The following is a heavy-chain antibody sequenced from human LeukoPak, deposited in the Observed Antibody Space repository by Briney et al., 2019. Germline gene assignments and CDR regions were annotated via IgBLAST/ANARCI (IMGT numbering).Heavy chain of an antibody. J-gene: IGHJ4*02. CDR2: ISYDGSNK. V-gene: IGHV3-30*03. Sequence: GGSLRLSCAASGFTFSSYGMHWVRQAPGKGLEWVAVISYDGSNKYYADSVKGRFTISRDNSKNTLYLQMNSLRAEDTAVYYCARAEGYTPDYFDYWGQGTLVTVSS. CDR3: ARAEGYTPDYFDY. CDR1: GFTFSSYG. D-gene: IGHD5-24*01.